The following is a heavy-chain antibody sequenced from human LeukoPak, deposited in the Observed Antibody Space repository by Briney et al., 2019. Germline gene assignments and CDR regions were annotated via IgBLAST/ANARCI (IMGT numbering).Heavy chain of an antibody. CDR1: GYTFSSYW. CDR2: IKQDGSEK. D-gene: IGHD1-26*01. Sequence: PGGSLRLSCAASGYTFSSYWMSWVRQAPGNGLEWVANIKQDGSEKYYVDSVKGRFTISRDNAKNSQYLQMNSLRAEDTAVYYCASGFVGPTTGQRGDFFDYWGQGTLVTVSS. CDR3: ASGFVGPTTGQRGDFFDY. V-gene: IGHV3-7*01. J-gene: IGHJ4*02.